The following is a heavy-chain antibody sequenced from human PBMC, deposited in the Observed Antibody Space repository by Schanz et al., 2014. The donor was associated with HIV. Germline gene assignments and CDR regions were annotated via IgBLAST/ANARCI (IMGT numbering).Heavy chain of an antibody. CDR1: GFTFSNYA. CDR2: ISYDGSNK. Sequence: QVQLVESGGGVVQPGRSLRLSCAVSGFTFSNYAMHWVRQAPGKGLEWVAVISYDGSNKYYADSVKGRFTVSRDNSKNTLYLQMNNLRAEDTAVYFCAKASVTDYCDYWGQGTLVTVSS. D-gene: IGHD4-17*01. CDR3: AKASVTDYCDY. V-gene: IGHV3-30-3*01. J-gene: IGHJ4*02.